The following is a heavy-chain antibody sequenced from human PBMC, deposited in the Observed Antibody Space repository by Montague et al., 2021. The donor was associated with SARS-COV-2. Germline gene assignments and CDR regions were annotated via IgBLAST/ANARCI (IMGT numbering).Heavy chain of an antibody. D-gene: IGHD1-26*01. CDR2: IHYTGNT. J-gene: IGHJ4*02. CDR3: ARLRTGSYVFDY. CDR1: GGSINGYY. V-gene: IGHV4-59*08. Sequence: SETLSLTCTVSGGSINGYYWSWIRQSPGKGLDWIGYIHYTGNTNYNPSLKGRATISLDTSKSQFSLRLSSVTAADTAVYSCARLRTGSYVFDYWGQGTLVTVSS.